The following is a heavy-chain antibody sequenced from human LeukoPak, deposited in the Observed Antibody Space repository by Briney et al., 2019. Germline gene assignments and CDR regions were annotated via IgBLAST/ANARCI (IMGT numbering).Heavy chain of an antibody. CDR3: ARVGCNGDSCFNYFDY. Sequence: GGSLRLSCAASGFTFSSYAMFWVRQAPGKGLEYVSAISYNGGSTYYANSVKGRFIISRDNSKNTLYLQVGSLRAEDMAVYYCARVGCNGDSCFNYFDYWGQGTLVTVSS. J-gene: IGHJ4*02. V-gene: IGHV3-64*01. D-gene: IGHD2-15*01. CDR1: GFTFSSYA. CDR2: ISYNGGST.